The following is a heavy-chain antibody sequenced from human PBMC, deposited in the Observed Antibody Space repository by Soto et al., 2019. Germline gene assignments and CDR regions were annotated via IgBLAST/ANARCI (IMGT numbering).Heavy chain of an antibody. CDR1: GGSFSGYY. CDR3: AKGGRYTDFYYYYGMDV. D-gene: IGHD3-10*01. CDR2: INHSGST. V-gene: IGHV4-34*01. J-gene: IGHJ6*02. Sequence: PSETLSLTCAVYGGSFSGYYWSWIRQPPGKGLEWIGEINHSGSTNYNPSLKSRVTISVDTSKNQFSLKLSSVTAADTAVYYCAKGGRYTDFYYYYGMDVWGQGTTVTVS.